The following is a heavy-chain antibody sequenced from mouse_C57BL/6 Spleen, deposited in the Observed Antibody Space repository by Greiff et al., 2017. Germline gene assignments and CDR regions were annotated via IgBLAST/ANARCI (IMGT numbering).Heavy chain of an antibody. Sequence: EVKVVESGEGLVKPGGSLKLSCAASGFTFSSYAMSWVRQTPEKRLEWVAYISSGGDYIYYADTVKGRFTISRDNARNTLYLQMSSLKSEDTAMYYCTRVYGSSYYFDYWGQGTTLTVSS. CDR1: GFTFSSYA. J-gene: IGHJ2*01. D-gene: IGHD1-1*01. CDR2: ISSGGDYI. CDR3: TRVYGSSYYFDY. V-gene: IGHV5-9-1*02.